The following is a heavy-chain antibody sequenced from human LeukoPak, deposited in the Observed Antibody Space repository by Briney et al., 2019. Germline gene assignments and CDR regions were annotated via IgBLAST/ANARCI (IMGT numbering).Heavy chain of an antibody. Sequence: SHTLSLTCTVSGGSISSDGYYWSWIRQHPGKVLEWIGYIYYSGSPYYNPSLKSRHTISEDPSKNQFSLKLSSVTAADRAVYYCARRGHIVVNYYFDYWGQGTLVTVSS. CDR1: GGSISSDGYY. J-gene: IGHJ4*02. CDR2: IYYSGSP. D-gene: IGHD3-22*01. V-gene: IGHV4-31*03. CDR3: ARRGHIVVNYYFDY.